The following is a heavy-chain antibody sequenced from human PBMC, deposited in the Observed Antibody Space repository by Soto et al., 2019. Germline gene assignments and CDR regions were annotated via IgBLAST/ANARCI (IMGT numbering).Heavy chain of an antibody. CDR3: ARGDYGTGGYPFPYFDY. D-gene: IGHD2-8*02. CDR2: INPDSGAT. CDR1: GYSFTVYY. V-gene: IGHV1-2*02. Sequence: HEHLVQSGAELKRPGASLKVSCKASGYSFTVYYIHWVRQAPGQGLEWMGWINPDSGATNYAQNFQGRVTLTSYTSISPASMDLTSLTSDDTAVYYCARGDYGTGGYPFPYFDYWGQGTLVIVSS. J-gene: IGHJ4*02.